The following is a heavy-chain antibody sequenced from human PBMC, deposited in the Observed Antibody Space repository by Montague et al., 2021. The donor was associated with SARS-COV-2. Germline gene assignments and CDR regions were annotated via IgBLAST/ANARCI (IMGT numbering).Heavy chain of an antibody. CDR1: GGSINNYY. CDR2: IYYSGST. D-gene: IGHD3-9*01. CDR3: ARTTYFDLASIYDYVMDV. Sequence: SETLSLTCTVSGGSINNYYWSWIRQPPGRGLEWIGYIYYSGSTEYSPSPKSRVTMSIDTSKNQFSLRLNSVTAADTAVYFCARTTYFDLASIYDYVMDVWGQGTTVTVSS. V-gene: IGHV4-59*08. J-gene: IGHJ6*02.